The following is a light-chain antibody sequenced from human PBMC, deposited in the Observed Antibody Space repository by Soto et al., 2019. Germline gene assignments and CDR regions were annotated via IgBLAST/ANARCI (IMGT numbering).Light chain of an antibody. CDR1: QSVSSN. J-gene: IGKJ1*01. CDR3: QQYNNWPPWT. V-gene: IGKV3-15*01. Sequence: ERVMTQSPATLSVSPGERATLSCRASQSVSSNLAWYQQKPGQAPRLLIYHASTRATGIPARFSGSGSGTEFTLTISSLQSEDFAVYYCQQYNNWPPWTFGQGTKVDIK. CDR2: HAS.